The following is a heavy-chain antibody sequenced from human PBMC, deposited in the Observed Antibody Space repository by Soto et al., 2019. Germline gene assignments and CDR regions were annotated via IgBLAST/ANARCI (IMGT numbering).Heavy chain of an antibody. J-gene: IGHJ5*02. CDR3: AHRGYGNYPRDNWFDP. D-gene: IGHD4-17*01. V-gene: IGHV2-5*01. Sequence: SGPTLVNPTQTLTLTCSFSGFSLSTGGRGVGWIRQPPGKALEWLALIYWNDDERYSPSLENRLTITKDTSKNQVVLTLTNIDPVDTATYYXAHRGYGNYPRDNWFDPWGQGTLVTVSS. CDR1: GFSLSTGGRG. CDR2: IYWNDDE.